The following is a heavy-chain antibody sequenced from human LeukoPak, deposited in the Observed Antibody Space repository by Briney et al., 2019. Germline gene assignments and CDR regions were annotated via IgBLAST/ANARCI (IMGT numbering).Heavy chain of an antibody. CDR3: ARDLQGQTTVTTDGY. CDR2: ISSSSSYI. V-gene: IGHV3-21*01. J-gene: IGHJ4*02. Sequence: GGSLRLSCAASGFNFRTYWMSWVRQAPGKGLEWVSSISSSSSYIYYADSVKGRFTISRDNAKNSLYLQMNSLRAEDTAVYYCARDLQGQTTVTTDGYWGQGTLVTVSS. D-gene: IGHD4-17*01. CDR1: GFNFRTYW.